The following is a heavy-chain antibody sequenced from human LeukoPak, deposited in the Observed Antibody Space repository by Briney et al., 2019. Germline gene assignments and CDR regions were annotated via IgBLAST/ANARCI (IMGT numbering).Heavy chain of an antibody. V-gene: IGHV5-51*01. CDR1: GYRFTNYW. D-gene: IGHD3-10*01. J-gene: IGHJ4*02. CDR3: ARGPIWSGDSYFDY. Sequence: GESLKISCKGSGYRFTNYWTGWVRQMPGKGLEGMGIIYPSDSDTRYSPSFQGQVTISADKSITTAYLQWSSLKASDTAIYYCARGPIWSGDSYFDYWGQGTLVTVSS. CDR2: IYPSDSDT.